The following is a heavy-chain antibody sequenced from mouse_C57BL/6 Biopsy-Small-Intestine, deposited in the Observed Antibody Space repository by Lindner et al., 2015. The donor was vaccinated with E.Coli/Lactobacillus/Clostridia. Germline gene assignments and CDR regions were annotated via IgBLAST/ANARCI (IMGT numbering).Heavy chain of an antibody. CDR2: VYPYNGGT. D-gene: IGHD1-1*01. V-gene: IGHV1-36*01. CDR1: GFTFTDYY. J-gene: IGHJ1*03. Sequence: VQLQESGPELVKSGASVKISCKASGFTFTDYYMHWVKQSHGKSLEWIGLVYPYNGGTNYNQKFKGKATLTVDTSSSTAYMELNSLTSEDSAVYYCARHYYGSSYWYFDVWGTGTTVTVSS. CDR3: ARHYYGSSYWYFDV.